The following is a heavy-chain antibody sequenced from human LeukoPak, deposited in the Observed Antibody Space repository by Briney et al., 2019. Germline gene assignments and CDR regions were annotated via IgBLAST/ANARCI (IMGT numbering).Heavy chain of an antibody. V-gene: IGHV4-4*09. Sequence: KPSETLSLTCTVSGGSISSYYWSWIRQPPGQGLEWIGYIYTSGNTNYNPSLKSRVTISVDTSKNQFSLKLSSVTAADTAVYYCARRSYYSNYPIFDYWGQGTLVTVSS. D-gene: IGHD4-11*01. CDR2: IYTSGNT. CDR3: ARRSYYSNYPIFDY. J-gene: IGHJ4*02. CDR1: GGSISSYY.